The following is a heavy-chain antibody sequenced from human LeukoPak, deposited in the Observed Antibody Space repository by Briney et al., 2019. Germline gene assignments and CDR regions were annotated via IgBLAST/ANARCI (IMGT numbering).Heavy chain of an antibody. V-gene: IGHV4-39*01. J-gene: IGHJ4*02. CDR1: GGSISSGSYY. CDR2: IYYSGST. CDR3: ARHGRYDILTGYGAELFDY. D-gene: IGHD3-9*01. Sequence: KASETLSLTCTVSGGSISSGSYYWGWIRQPPGKGLEWIGSIYYSGSTYYNPSLKSRVTISVDTSKSQFSLRLNSVTAADTAVYYCARHGRYDILTGYGAELFDYWGQGTLVTVSS.